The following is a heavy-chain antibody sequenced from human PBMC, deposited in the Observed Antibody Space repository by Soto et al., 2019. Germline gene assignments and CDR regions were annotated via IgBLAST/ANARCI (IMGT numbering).Heavy chain of an antibody. J-gene: IGHJ6*02. CDR3: AKYREYCSSTSCRRNYYYYYYGMDV. CDR1: GFTFSSYG. Sequence: QVQLVESGGGVVQPGRSLRLSCAASGFTFSSYGMHWVRQAPGKGLEWVTFISYDGSNKYFADSVKGRFSISRDNSKNTLYLQMNSLRGEDTAVYYCAKYREYCSSTSCRRNYYYYYYGMDVWGQGTTVTVSS. V-gene: IGHV3-30*18. CDR2: ISYDGSNK. D-gene: IGHD2-2*01.